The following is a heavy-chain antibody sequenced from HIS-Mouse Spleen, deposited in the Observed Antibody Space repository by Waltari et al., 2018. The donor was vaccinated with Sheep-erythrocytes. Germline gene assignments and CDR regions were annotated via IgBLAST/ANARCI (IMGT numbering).Heavy chain of an antibody. CDR3: AKGDAMVYDAFDI. Sequence: QVQLVESGGGVVQPGRSLRLSCAASGFTFSSYGMHWVRQAPGKGVEWVAVISYDGSNKYYAESGKGRFTISRDNSKNTLYLQMNSLRAEDTAVYYCAKGDAMVYDAFDIWGQGTMVTVSS. J-gene: IGHJ3*02. D-gene: IGHD2-8*01. V-gene: IGHV3-30*18. CDR2: ISYDGSNK. CDR1: GFTFSSYG.